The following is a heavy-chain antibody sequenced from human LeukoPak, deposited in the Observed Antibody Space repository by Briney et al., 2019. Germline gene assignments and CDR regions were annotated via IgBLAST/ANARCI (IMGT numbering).Heavy chain of an antibody. J-gene: IGHJ4*02. V-gene: IGHV1-69*05. CDR2: IIPIFGTA. D-gene: IGHD3-10*01. Sequence: SVKVSCKASGGTFSSYAISWVRQAPGQGLEWMGGIIPIFGTANYAQKFQGRVTITTDESTSTAYMELSSLRSEDTAVYYCATDLTVRGWVNYWGQGTLVTVSS. CDR1: GGTFSSYA. CDR3: ATDLTVRGWVNY.